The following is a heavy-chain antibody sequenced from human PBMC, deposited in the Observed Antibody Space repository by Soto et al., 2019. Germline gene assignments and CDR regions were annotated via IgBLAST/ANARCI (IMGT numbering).Heavy chain of an antibody. CDR2: IWYDETNK. V-gene: IGHV3-33*01. D-gene: IGHD3-10*01. J-gene: IGHJ4*02. CDR3: ARDSGYYFDY. Sequence: PGGSLRLSCAASGFSFRNYRMHWVRQAPGKGLEWVAVIWYDETNKYYADSVKGRFTISRDTSNNTLYLQMNSLRAEDSAVYYCARDSGYYFDYWGQGTLVTVPS. CDR1: GFSFRNYR.